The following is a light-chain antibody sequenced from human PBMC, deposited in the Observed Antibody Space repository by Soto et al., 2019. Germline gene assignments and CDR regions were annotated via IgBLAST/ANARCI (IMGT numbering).Light chain of an antibody. V-gene: IGKV3-15*01. Sequence: EIVMTQSPATLSVSPGEGATLSCRASQSVGSNLAWYQQKPGQAPRLLIYGASTRDTGVAARFSGSGSGTEFTLTISSLQSEDFAVYYCQQYNNWPRTFGQGTKVEIK. CDR1: QSVGSN. CDR3: QQYNNWPRT. J-gene: IGKJ1*01. CDR2: GAS.